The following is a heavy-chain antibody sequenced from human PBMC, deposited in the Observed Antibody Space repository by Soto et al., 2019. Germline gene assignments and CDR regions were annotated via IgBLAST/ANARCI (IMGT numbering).Heavy chain of an antibody. CDR3: AQCLLGVNYYYGMDV. CDR2: IIPIFATA. CDR1: GGTFSSYA. V-gene: IGHV1-69*12. J-gene: IGHJ6*02. Sequence: QVQLVQSGAEVKKPGSSVKVSCKASGGTFSSYAINWVRQAPGQGLEWMGGIIPIFATADYAQKFQGRVTITADESTSTDYMELSSLRSEDTAVYYCAQCLLGVNYYYGMDVWGQVTTVTVSS. D-gene: IGHD3-16*01.